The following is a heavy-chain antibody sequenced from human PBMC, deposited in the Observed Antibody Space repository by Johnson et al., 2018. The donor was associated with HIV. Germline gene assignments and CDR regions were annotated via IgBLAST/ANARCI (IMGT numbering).Heavy chain of an antibody. Sequence: VQLVESGGGLVKPGGSLRLSCAASGFTFSDYYMSWVRQAPGKGLEWVAVIYSGGSTYYADSVKGRVTISRDNSKNTLYLQMNSLRAEDPAVYYCAKCIWGSSLIDAFDIWGQGTMVTVSS. J-gene: IGHJ3*02. D-gene: IGHD6-13*01. CDR1: GFTFSDYY. V-gene: IGHV3-66*01. CDR2: IYSGGST. CDR3: AKCIWGSSLIDAFDI.